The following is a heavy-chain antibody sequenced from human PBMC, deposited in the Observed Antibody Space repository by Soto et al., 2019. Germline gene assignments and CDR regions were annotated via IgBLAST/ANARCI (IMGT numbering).Heavy chain of an antibody. CDR1: VFTLTTSA. CDR3: AKDMGQWVETFDY. J-gene: IGHJ4*01. V-gene: IGHV3-23*01. D-gene: IGHD6-19*01. CDR2: ISAGGGGT. Sequence: GGSLPLSCAGSVFTLTTSAVSWVRQAPGKGLEWVSGISAGGGGTYYADSVKGRFTISRDISKNTVYLQMNGLRVEDTAVYYCAKDMGQWVETFDYWGQGTLVTVSS.